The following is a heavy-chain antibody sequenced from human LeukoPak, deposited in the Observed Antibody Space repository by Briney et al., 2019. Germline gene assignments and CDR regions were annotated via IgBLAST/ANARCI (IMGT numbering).Heavy chain of an antibody. CDR3: ARRGSGWGI. Sequence: SETLSLTCNVYGGSFSGYYWSWIRQPPGKGLEWIAEINHSGSTNYNPSLKSRATTSLDTSKNQFSLKLSSVSAADTAVYYCARRGSGWGIWGQGTLATVSS. D-gene: IGHD6-19*01. J-gene: IGHJ4*02. CDR1: GGSFSGYY. CDR2: INHSGST. V-gene: IGHV4-34*01.